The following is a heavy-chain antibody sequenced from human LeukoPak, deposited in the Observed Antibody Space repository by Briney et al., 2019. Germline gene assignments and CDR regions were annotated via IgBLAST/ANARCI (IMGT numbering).Heavy chain of an antibody. D-gene: IGHD1-1*01. V-gene: IGHV1-2*02. CDR3: AVLEQLTDY. J-gene: IGHJ4*02. CDR2: INPNSGGT. CDR1: GYTFTDYY. Sequence: ASVKVSCKASGYTFTDYYIHWVRQDPGQGREGMGWINPNSGGTNPAQKFQGRVTMTRDTSISTAYMELSSLRSDDSAVYYCAVLEQLTDYWGQGTLVTVSS.